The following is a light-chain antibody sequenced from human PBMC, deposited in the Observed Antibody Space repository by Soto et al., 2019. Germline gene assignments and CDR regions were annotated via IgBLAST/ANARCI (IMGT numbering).Light chain of an antibody. CDR3: SSYTSSSIYVV. CDR1: SSDVGGYNY. V-gene: IGLV2-14*01. CDR2: DVS. J-gene: IGLJ2*01. Sequence: QSALTQPASVSGSPGQSITISCTGTSSDVGGYNYVSWYQQHPGKAPKLMIYDVSNRPSGVSNRFSGSKSGNTASLTISGLQAEDEADYYCSSYTSSSIYVVFGGGTKATVL.